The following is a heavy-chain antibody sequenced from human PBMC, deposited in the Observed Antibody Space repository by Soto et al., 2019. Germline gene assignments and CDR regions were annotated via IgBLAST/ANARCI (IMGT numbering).Heavy chain of an antibody. CDR2: IYYSGST. V-gene: IGHV4-39*01. Sequence: PSETLSLTCTVSGGSISSSSYYWGWIRQPPGKGLEWIGSIYYSGSTYYNPSLKSRVTISVDTSKNQSSLKLSSVTAADTAVYYCARVDFWSGYNLDYWGQGTLVTVSS. CDR3: ARVDFWSGYNLDY. J-gene: IGHJ4*02. D-gene: IGHD3-3*01. CDR1: GGSISSSSYY.